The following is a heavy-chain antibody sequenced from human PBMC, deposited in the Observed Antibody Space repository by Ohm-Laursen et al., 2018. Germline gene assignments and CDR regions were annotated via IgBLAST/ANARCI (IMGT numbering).Heavy chain of an antibody. CDR3: ARIVVSGADAFDI. D-gene: IGHD5/OR15-5a*01. CDR2: IDWDTDK. Sequence: PTQTLTLTSTFSGFSLSTTGMRVSWIRQPPGKALEWLARIDWDTDKFYSTSLKTRLTISKDTSKNQVLLTMTNMDPVDTATYYCARIVVSGADAFDIWGQGTMVTVSS. CDR1: GFSLSTTGMR. J-gene: IGHJ3*02. V-gene: IGHV2-70*04.